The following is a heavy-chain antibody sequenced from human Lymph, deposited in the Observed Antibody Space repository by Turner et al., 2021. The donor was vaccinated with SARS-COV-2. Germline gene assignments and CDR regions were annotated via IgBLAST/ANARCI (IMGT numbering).Heavy chain of an antibody. J-gene: IGHJ4*02. CDR3: ARDSSSGWQFDY. CDR2: INPNSGGT. Sequence: QVQLVQSGAEVRNPGASVKVSCKASGYTFTGYYMHWVRQAHGQGLEWMGWINPNSGGTYYAQKFQGRVTMTRDTSISTAYMELSRLRSDDTAVYYCARDSSSGWQFDYWGQGTLVTVSS. CDR1: GYTFTGYY. D-gene: IGHD6-19*01. V-gene: IGHV1-2*02.